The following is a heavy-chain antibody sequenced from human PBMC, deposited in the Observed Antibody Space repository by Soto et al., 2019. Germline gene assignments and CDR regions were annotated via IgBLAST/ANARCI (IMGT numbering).Heavy chain of an antibody. CDR3: ARDLLRGKYYYYGMDV. V-gene: IGHV4-31*03. CDR1: GGSVNSGGYY. D-gene: IGHD3-16*01. Sequence: SETLSLTCNVSGGSVNSGGYYWSWIRQHPGKGLEWIGYIYYSGSTSYNPSLKSRFTISIDTSKNQFSLKLSSVTAADTAVYYCARDLLRGKYYYYGMDVWGQGTTVTVSS. J-gene: IGHJ6*02. CDR2: IYYSGST.